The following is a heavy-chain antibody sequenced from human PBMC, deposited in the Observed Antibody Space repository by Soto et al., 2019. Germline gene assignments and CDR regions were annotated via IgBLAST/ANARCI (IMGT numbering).Heavy chain of an antibody. V-gene: IGHV4-59*08. D-gene: IGHD4-17*01. CDR3: ARHPTVTEYYFDY. J-gene: IGHJ4*02. CDR1: GGSISSYY. Sequence: QVHLQESGPGLVKPSETLSLTCTVSGGSISSYYWSWIRQPPGKGLEWIGYIYYSGRTNYNPSLQRRVTISVDTSKNQFSLKLTSVTAADTAVYYCARHPTVTEYYFDYWGQGTLVTVSS. CDR2: IYYSGRT.